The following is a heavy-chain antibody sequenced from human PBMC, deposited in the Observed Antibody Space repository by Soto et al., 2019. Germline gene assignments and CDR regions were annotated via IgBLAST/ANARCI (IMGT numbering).Heavy chain of an antibody. CDR2: IWYDGSNT. CDR3: VRDLLGSGGHFDY. D-gene: IGHD7-27*01. J-gene: IGHJ4*02. Sequence: GGSLRLSCAASGFIFSSFGIHWVRQAPGKGLEWVAHIWYDGSNTYYADSVKGRFTISRDNSRNTLYLQMNSLRAEDTAVYHCVRDLLGSGGHFDYWGQGTPVTVSS. CDR1: GFIFSSFG. V-gene: IGHV3-33*01.